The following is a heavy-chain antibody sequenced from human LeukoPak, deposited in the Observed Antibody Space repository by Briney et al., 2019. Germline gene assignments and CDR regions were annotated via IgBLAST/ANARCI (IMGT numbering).Heavy chain of an antibody. CDR2: ISGSGGST. CDR1: GFTFSSYA. J-gene: IGHJ4*02. Sequence: GGSLRLSCAASGFTFSSYAMSWVRQAPGKGLEWVSAISGSGGSTYYADSVKGRFTISRDNSKNTLYLQMNSLRAEDTAAYYCAKDKRAVSSGWLDYWGQGTLVTVSS. D-gene: IGHD6-19*01. CDR3: AKDKRAVSSGWLDY. V-gene: IGHV3-23*01.